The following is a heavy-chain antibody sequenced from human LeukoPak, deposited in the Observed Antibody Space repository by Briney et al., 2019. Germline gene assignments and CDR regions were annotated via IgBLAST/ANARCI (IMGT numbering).Heavy chain of an antibody. CDR1: GFTLSDHY. Sequence: GGSLRLSCAASGFTLSDHYMDWVRQAPGKGLEWVGRTRNRANSYTTDYAASVKGRFTISRDDLKSSLYLQMNSLRTEDTAVYYCARDGEGPSKVEAFDYWGQGTLVTVSS. J-gene: IGHJ4*02. V-gene: IGHV3-72*01. CDR2: TRNRANSYTT. D-gene: IGHD3-10*01. CDR3: ARDGEGPSKVEAFDY.